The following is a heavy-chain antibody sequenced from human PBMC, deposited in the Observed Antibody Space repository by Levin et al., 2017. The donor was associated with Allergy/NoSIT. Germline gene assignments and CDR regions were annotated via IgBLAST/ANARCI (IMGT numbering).Heavy chain of an antibody. Sequence: PGGSLRLSCAASGFTFSNAWMSWVRQAPGKGLEWVGRIKSKSDGGTPEDAAPVKGRLTISRDDPKNTMYLQMNSLNAAETGVYYCTTTIRWSPVDPDYWVQGTLVTVSS. CDR1: GFTFSNAW. D-gene: IGHD4-23*01. J-gene: IGHJ4*02. CDR3: TTTIRWSPVDPDY. V-gene: IGHV3-15*01. CDR2: IKSKSDGGTP.